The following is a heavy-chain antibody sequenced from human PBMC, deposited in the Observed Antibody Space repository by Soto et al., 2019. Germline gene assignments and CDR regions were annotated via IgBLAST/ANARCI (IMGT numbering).Heavy chain of an antibody. Sequence: SVKVSCKASGGTFSSYAISWVRQAPGQGLEWMGGIIPIFGTANYAQKFQGRVTITADESTSTAYMELSSLRSEDTAVYYCARNPPVLLWFGDRYYYGMDVWGQGTTVTV. CDR3: ARNPPVLLWFGDRYYYGMDV. D-gene: IGHD3-10*01. J-gene: IGHJ6*02. V-gene: IGHV1-69*13. CDR2: IIPIFGTA. CDR1: GGTFSSYA.